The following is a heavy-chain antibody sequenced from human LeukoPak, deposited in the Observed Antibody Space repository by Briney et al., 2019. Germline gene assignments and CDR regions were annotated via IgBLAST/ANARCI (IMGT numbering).Heavy chain of an antibody. CDR1: GGTFSSYA. Sequence: ASVKVSCKASGGTFSSYAISWVRQAPGQGLEWMGGIIPIFGTANYAQKFQGRVTITTDESTSTAYMELSSLKSEDTAVYYCARSRSDGYNDHDAFDIWGQGTMVTVSS. V-gene: IGHV1-69*05. CDR2: IIPIFGTA. D-gene: IGHD5-24*01. J-gene: IGHJ3*02. CDR3: ARSRSDGYNDHDAFDI.